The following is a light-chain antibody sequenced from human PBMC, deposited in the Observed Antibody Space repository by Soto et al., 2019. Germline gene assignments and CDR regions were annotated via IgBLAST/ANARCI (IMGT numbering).Light chain of an antibody. J-gene: IGLJ2*01. V-gene: IGLV2-8*01. CDR1: SNDVGNYNY. CDR2: EVS. Sequence: QSALTQPPSASGSPGQSVTISCTGTSNDVGNYNYVSWYQQHPGKAPKVLISEVSKRPSGVPDRFSGSKSGNMASLTVSGLQAEDEADYYCSSYSGTNNLLIFGGGTKLTAL. CDR3: SSYSGTNNLLI.